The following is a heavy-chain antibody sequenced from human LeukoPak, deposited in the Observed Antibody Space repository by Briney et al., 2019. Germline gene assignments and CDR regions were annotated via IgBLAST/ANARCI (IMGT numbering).Heavy chain of an antibody. CDR3: AKDGQGYSSSLYYY. CDR1: GFTFSSYA. D-gene: IGHD6-13*01. J-gene: IGHJ4*02. CDR2: ISGSGGST. Sequence: GGSLRLSCAASGFTFSSYAMSWVRQAPGKGLEWVSAISGSGGSTYYADSVKGRFTISRDNSKNTLYLQMNSLRAEDTAVYYCAKDGQGYSSSLYYYWGQGTLVTVSS. V-gene: IGHV3-23*01.